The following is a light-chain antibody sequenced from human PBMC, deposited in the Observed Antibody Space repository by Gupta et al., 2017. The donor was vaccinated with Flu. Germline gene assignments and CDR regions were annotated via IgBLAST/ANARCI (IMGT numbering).Light chain of an antibody. CDR2: END. CDR1: DSNIGNKY. Sequence: KVTISCSGSDSNIGNKYVLWYQQLPGTAPRLLIYENDKRPSEIPDRFSGSKSGTSATLGITGLQTGDEADYYCGTWDNSLSSYVFGTGTKVTVL. V-gene: IGLV1-51*02. CDR3: GTWDNSLSSYV. J-gene: IGLJ1*01.